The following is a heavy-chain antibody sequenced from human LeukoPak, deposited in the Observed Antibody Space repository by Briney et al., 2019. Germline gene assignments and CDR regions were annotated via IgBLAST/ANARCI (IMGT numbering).Heavy chain of an antibody. Sequence: GGSLRLSCVASGFTFSGSAMHWVRQTSGKGLEWVGLIRSKSYSYATGYAASVTGRFTISRDNAKNSLYLQMNSLRAEDTAVYYCARAATPGDYWGQGTLVTVSS. J-gene: IGHJ4*02. CDR3: ARAATPGDY. D-gene: IGHD3-10*01. CDR1: GFTFSGSA. CDR2: IRSKSYSYAT. V-gene: IGHV3-73*01.